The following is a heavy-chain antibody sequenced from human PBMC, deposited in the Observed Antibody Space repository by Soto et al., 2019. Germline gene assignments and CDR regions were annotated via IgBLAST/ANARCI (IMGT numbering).Heavy chain of an antibody. CDR3: ARSYYDSTGFAVDP. J-gene: IGHJ5*02. D-gene: IGHD3-22*01. V-gene: IGHV4-59*02. Sequence: SETLSLTCTFSGASVSYGYLIWIRQTPGKELEWIGFMYFGGSFNYNPSLTGRVTISVETSKNQFSMKVTSVTAADTAVYYCARSYYDSTGFAVDPWGQGTLVTVSS. CDR2: MYFGGSF. CDR1: GASVSYGY.